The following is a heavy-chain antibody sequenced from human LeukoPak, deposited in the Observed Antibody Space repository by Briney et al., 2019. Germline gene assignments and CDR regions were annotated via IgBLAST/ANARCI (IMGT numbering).Heavy chain of an antibody. J-gene: IGHJ4*02. Sequence: GRSLRLSCAASEFTFSSYGMHWVRQAPGKGLEWVAVTSYDGNNEYYADSVKGRFTISRDNSKNTMYLQMNSLRAEDTAVYYCAKRIQSAMAMGYWGQGTLVTVSS. CDR1: EFTFSSYG. CDR2: TSYDGNNE. V-gene: IGHV3-30*18. D-gene: IGHD5-18*01. CDR3: AKRIQSAMAMGY.